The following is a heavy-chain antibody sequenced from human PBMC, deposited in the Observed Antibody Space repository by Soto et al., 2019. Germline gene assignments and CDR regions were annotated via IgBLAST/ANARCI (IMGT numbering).Heavy chain of an antibody. CDR2: INHSGST. CDR1: GGSVSSGSYY. Sequence: SETLSLTCTVSGGSVSSGSYYWSWIRQPPGKGLEWIGEINHSGSTNYNPSLKSRVTISVDTSKNQFSLKLSSVTAADTAVYYCASGYGGIYYYYGMDVWGQGTTVTVSS. D-gene: IGHD1-26*01. CDR3: ASGYGGIYYYYGMDV. V-gene: IGHV4-61*01. J-gene: IGHJ6*02.